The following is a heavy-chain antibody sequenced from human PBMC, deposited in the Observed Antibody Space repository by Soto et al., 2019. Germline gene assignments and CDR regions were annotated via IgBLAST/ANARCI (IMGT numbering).Heavy chain of an antibody. CDR3: VGDYGGLEGFDV. J-gene: IGHJ3*01. V-gene: IGHV3-23*01. CDR1: GFTFTNYA. D-gene: IGHD4-17*01. Sequence: EVQLLESGGGLVQPGGSLRLSCVASVASGFTFTNYAMAWVRQAPEKGLEWVSGISGSGGKTYYADSVKGRFTISRDNSKNTLFLQVNSLRAEDTAIYYCVGDYGGLEGFDVWGQGTMVTVSS. CDR2: ISGSGGKT.